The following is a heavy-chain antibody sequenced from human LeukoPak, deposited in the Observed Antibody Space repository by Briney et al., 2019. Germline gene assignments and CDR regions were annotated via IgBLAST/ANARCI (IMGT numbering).Heavy chain of an antibody. CDR1: GFSLSTSGMC. J-gene: IGHJ4*02. Sequence: SGPALVKPTQTLTLTCTFSGFSLSTSGMCVSWIRQPPGKALEWLARIDWDHDKYYSTSMKTRLTISKDTSKNQVVLTMTNMDPVDTATYYCARNYYDSSGYLIRSYFDYWGQGTLVTVSS. V-gene: IGHV2-70*11. CDR2: IDWDHDK. D-gene: IGHD3-22*01. CDR3: ARNYYDSSGYLIRSYFDY.